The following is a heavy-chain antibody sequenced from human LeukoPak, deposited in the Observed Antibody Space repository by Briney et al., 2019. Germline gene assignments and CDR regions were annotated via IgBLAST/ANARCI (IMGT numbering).Heavy chain of an antibody. V-gene: IGHV1-46*01. D-gene: IGHD3-22*01. CDR2: INPTGGST. J-gene: IGHJ4*02. CDR3: ARGPDSSGTYYFDY. CDR1: GYTFPSYF. Sequence: ASVKVSCKASGYTFPSYFMHWVRQAPGQGLEWMGIINPTGGSTTYAQKFQGRVTMTRDTSTSTVYMGLSSLRSDDTAVYYCARGPDSSGTYYFDYWGQGTLVTVSS.